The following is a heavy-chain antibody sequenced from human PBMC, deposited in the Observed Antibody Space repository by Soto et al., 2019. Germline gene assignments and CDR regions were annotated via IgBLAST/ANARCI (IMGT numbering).Heavy chain of an antibody. Sequence: LRLSCAASGFTFSSYDMHWVRQATGKGLEWVSAIGTAGDTYYPGSVKGRFTISRENAKNSLYLQMNSLRAGDTAVYYCARKADRYEAFDIWGQGTMVTVSS. V-gene: IGHV3-13*01. CDR2: IGTAGDT. J-gene: IGHJ3*02. CDR3: ARKADRYEAFDI. CDR1: GFTFSSYD. D-gene: IGHD2-15*01.